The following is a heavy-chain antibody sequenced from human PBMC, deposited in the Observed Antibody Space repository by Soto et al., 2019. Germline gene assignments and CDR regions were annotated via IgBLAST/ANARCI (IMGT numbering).Heavy chain of an antibody. CDR1: GFTFSSYA. D-gene: IGHD2-2*01. J-gene: IGHJ5*02. V-gene: IGHV3-23*01. CDR3: AKDPGGYQLLYWFDP. CDR2: ISGSGGST. Sequence: QTGGSLRLSCAASGFTFSSYAMSWVRQAPGKGLEWVSAISGSGGSTYYADSVKGRFTISRDNSKNTLYLQMNSLRAEDTAVYYCAKDPGGYQLLYWFDPWGQGTLVTVSS.